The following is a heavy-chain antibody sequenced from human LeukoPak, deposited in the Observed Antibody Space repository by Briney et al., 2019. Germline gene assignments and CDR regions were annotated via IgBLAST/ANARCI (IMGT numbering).Heavy chain of an antibody. CDR3: ARDALGSYDY. D-gene: IGHD3-10*01. V-gene: IGHV3-11*01. CDR2: ISSSGSTM. J-gene: IGHJ4*02. Sequence: GGPLRLSCAASGFTFSDYYMFWIRQAPGKGLEWISYISSSGSTMYYAGSVKGRFTISRDNAKNSLYLQMNSQRAEDTAVYYCARDALGSYDYWGQGTLVTVSS. CDR1: GFTFSDYY.